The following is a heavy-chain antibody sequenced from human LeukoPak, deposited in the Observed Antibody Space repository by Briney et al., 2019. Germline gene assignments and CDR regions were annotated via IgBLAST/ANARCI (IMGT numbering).Heavy chain of an antibody. D-gene: IGHD4-11*01. CDR3: ARPPPDYITERGIDY. CDR2: ISSSSSYI. CDR1: GFTFSSYA. J-gene: IGHJ4*02. V-gene: IGHV3-21*01. Sequence: NPGGSLRLSCAASGFTFSSYAMSWVRQAPGKGLEWVSSISSSSSYIYYADSVKGRFTISRDNAKNSLYLQMNSLRAEDTAVYYCARPPPDYITERGIDYWGQGTLVTVSS.